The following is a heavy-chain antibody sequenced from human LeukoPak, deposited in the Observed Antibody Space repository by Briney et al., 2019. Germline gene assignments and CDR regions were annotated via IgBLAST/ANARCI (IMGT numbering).Heavy chain of an antibody. D-gene: IGHD3-10*01. J-gene: IGHJ3*02. CDR3: AKSKGYGLVDI. V-gene: IGHV4-39*07. Sequence: SETLSLTCTVSGGSISTSNYYWGWIRQPPGKGLEWIGNIFYSGSTYYSPSLKSRVTISLDTSRNQFSLKLNSVTAADTAVYYCAKSKGYGLVDIWGQGTMVTVSS. CDR1: GGSISTSNYY. CDR2: IFYSGST.